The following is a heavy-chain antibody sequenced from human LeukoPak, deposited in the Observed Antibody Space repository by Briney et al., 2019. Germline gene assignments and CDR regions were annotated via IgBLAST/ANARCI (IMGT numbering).Heavy chain of an antibody. V-gene: IGHV4-61*01. J-gene: IGHJ6*02. Sequence: PSETLSLTCTVSGASVSSGNYYWTWIRQPPGKGLEWIGYISYSGSTNYNPSLKSRVSISIHTSKIQFSLKLSSVTAADTAVYYCARVGIVATNYYYYGMDVWGQGTTVTVSS. CDR1: GASVSSGNYY. CDR2: ISYSGST. CDR3: ARVGIVATNYYYYGMDV. D-gene: IGHD5-12*01.